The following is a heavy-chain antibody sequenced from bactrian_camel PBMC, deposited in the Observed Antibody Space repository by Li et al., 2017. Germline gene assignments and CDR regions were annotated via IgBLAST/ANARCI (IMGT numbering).Heavy chain of an antibody. J-gene: IGHJ4*01. CDR1: GFSFSSGF. Sequence: HVQLVESGGGLVQPGGSLRLSCAASGFSFSSGFMSWVRQAPGKGLEWLSSINSGGSTYYGDSVKGRFTISRDKAKNTLYLQLNSLKTEDTAMYYCAEDLRYWGQGTQVTVS. V-gene: IGHV3-2*01. CDR2: INSGGST. CDR3: AEDLRY.